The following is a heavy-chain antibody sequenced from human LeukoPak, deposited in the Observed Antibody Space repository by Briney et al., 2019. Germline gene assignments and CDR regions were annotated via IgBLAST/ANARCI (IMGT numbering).Heavy chain of an antibody. Sequence: GGSLRLSCAASGFTFSSYWMHWVRQVPGKGLVWVSRINSDGCSTIYADSVKGRFTISRDNAKNTLYVQMNSLRAEDTAVYYCSTGSGHAFDIWGRGTMVTVSS. CDR3: STGSGHAFDI. D-gene: IGHD3-10*01. V-gene: IGHV3-74*01. J-gene: IGHJ3*02. CDR1: GFTFSSYW. CDR2: INSDGCST.